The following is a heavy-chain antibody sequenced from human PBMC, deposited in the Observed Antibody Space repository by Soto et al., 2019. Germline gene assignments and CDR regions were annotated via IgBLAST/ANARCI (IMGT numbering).Heavy chain of an antibody. J-gene: IGHJ6*02. D-gene: IGHD3-9*01. CDR1: GGTFSSYA. Sequence: QVQLVQSGAEVKKPGSSVKVSCKASGGTFSSYAISWVRQAPGQGLEWMGGIIPIFGTANYAQKFQGRVTTTADESTSTACMELSSVRSEDTAVYYCAGPFLDGILAGAYYAGMDAWGQGTTVTVSS. CDR3: AGPFLDGILAGAYYAGMDA. V-gene: IGHV1-69*12. CDR2: IIPIFGTA.